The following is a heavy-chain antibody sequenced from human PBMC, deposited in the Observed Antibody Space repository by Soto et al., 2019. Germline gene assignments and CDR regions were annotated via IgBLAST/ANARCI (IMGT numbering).Heavy chain of an antibody. Sequence: QVQLVQSGAEVKKPGASVKLSCRTSGYTFTHYYIHWVRQAPGQGLEWLAIINPASGSTNYAQVFQGRVTLTMDTSTTTVYMELSGLRAEDTAIFYCARDLAAGDHWGQGTLVTVSS. CDR3: ARDLAAGDH. D-gene: IGHD6-13*01. J-gene: IGHJ4*02. V-gene: IGHV1-46*01. CDR1: GYTFTHYY. CDR2: INPASGST.